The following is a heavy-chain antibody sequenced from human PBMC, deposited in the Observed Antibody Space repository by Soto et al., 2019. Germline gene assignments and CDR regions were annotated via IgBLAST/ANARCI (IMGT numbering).Heavy chain of an antibody. V-gene: IGHV1-2*04. CDR1: GYTFTGYY. D-gene: IGHD3-3*01. CDR3: ARGGNYDFWSGYQHFDY. Sequence: QVQLVQSGAEVKKPGASVKVSCKASGYTFTGYYMHWVRQAPGQGLEWMGWINPNSGGTKYAQKFQGCVTMTRDTSISTAYMELSRLRSDDTAVYYCARGGNYDFWSGYQHFDYWGQGTLVTVSS. J-gene: IGHJ4*02. CDR2: INPNSGGT.